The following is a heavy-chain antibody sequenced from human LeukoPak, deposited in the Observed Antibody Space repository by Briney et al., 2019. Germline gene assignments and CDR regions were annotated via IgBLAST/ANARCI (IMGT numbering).Heavy chain of an antibody. CDR3: ATAYHYYGSGRRYYYMDV. V-gene: IGHV1-69*06. CDR1: VGTFSRYA. Sequence: APVRLCCKPAVGTFSRYAISWVRQAPGQGLEWMGGIIPIFGTANYAPKVRGRVTITADKSTRTAYMELSSLRSEDTAVYYCATAYHYYGSGRRYYYMDVWGKGTTVTITS. CDR2: IIPIFGTA. D-gene: IGHD3-10*01. J-gene: IGHJ6*03.